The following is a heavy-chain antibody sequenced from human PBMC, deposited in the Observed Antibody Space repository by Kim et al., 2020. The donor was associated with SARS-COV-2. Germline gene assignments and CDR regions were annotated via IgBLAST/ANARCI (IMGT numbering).Heavy chain of an antibody. V-gene: IGHV3-23*01. J-gene: IGHJ4*02. CDR3: ANPYCSSTSCPFYYFDY. Sequence: VKGRFTISRDNSKNTLYLQMNSLRAEDTAVYYCANPYCSSTSCPFYYFDYWGQGTLVTVSS. D-gene: IGHD2-2*01.